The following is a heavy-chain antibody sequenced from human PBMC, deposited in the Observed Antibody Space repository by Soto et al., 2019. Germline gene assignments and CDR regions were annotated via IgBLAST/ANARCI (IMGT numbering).Heavy chain of an antibody. CDR1: GYTFTSFY. V-gene: IGHV1-46*01. D-gene: IGHD3-10*01. Sequence: VKVSCKASGYTFTSFYMLWVRQAPGQGLEWMGVINPSGDSTSYAQKFQGRLTITRDTSTSTLYMELSSPRSEDTAVYYCARDWEFGYWGQGTLVTVSS. J-gene: IGHJ4*02. CDR2: INPSGDST. CDR3: ARDWEFGY.